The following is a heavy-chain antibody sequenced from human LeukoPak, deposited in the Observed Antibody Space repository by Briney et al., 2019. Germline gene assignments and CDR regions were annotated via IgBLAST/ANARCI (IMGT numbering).Heavy chain of an antibody. J-gene: IGHJ4*02. CDR2: IIPIFGTS. V-gene: IGHV1-69*05. Sequence: ASVKVSCKASGGTFSSYAISWVRQAPGQGLEWMARIIPIFGTSDYAQKFQGRVTITTDESTSTAFMELSGLRPEDTAAYYCTKDHEGYFDYWGQGSLVTVSS. CDR1: GGTFSSYA. CDR3: TKDHEGYFDY.